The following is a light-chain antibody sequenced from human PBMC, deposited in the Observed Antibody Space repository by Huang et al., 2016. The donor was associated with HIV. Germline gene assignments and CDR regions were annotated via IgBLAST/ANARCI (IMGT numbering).Light chain of an antibody. CDR3: QQCYSNPLT. J-gene: IGKJ4*01. CDR2: WAS. Sequence: DIVMTQSPDSLAVSLGERATVNCKSSRSVFFSSNNKHYLAWYQQKPGQPPKLLIYWASTRASGVPDRFSGSGSGTDFTLTISSLQAEDVAVYYCQQCYSNPLTFGGGTKVEIK. CDR1: RSVFFSSNNKHY. V-gene: IGKV4-1*01.